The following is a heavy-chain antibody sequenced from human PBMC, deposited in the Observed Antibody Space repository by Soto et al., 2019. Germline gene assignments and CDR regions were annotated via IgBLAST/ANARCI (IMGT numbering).Heavy chain of an antibody. Sequence: QVQLVESGGGVVQPGRSLRLSCAASGFTFSSYGMHWVRQAPGKGLEWVVVISYDGSNKYYADSVKGRFTISRDNSKNTLYLQMNSLRAEDTAVYYCANMITSTPATDYWGQGTLVTVSS. J-gene: IGHJ4*02. CDR2: ISYDGSNK. D-gene: IGHD3-16*01. CDR1: GFTFSSYG. V-gene: IGHV3-30*18. CDR3: ANMITSTPATDY.